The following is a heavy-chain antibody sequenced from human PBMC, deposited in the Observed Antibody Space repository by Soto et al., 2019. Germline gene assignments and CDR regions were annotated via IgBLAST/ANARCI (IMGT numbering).Heavy chain of an antibody. V-gene: IGHV4-4*02. Sequence: SETLSLTCAVSGGSIISSNWWSWVRQPPGKGLEWIGEIYHSGSTNYNPSLKSRVTISVDKSKNQFSLKLSSVTAADTAVYYCARDRKWIQLDYYYGMDVWGQGTTVTVSS. CDR1: GGSIISSNW. J-gene: IGHJ6*02. CDR3: ARDRKWIQLDYYYGMDV. CDR2: IYHSGST. D-gene: IGHD1-1*01.